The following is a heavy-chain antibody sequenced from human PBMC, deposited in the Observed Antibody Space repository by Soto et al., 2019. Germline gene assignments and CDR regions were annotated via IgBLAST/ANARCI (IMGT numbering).Heavy chain of an antibody. CDR2: ISATGVKT. V-gene: IGHV3-23*01. CDR3: TKSRSAMIYYFDF. Sequence: GGSLRLSCAASGFTFSNYAMNWVRQAPGKGLEWVSGISATGVKTYSADSVKGRFTMSRDNSKDTVYLEMNSLRAEDTAVYYCTKSRSAMIYYFDFWGLGALVTVSS. CDR1: GFTFSNYA. D-gene: IGHD3-22*01. J-gene: IGHJ4*02.